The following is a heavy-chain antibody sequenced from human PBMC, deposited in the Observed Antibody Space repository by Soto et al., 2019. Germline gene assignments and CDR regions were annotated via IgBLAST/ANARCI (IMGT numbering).Heavy chain of an antibody. D-gene: IGHD2-2*01. V-gene: IGHV4-59*08. J-gene: IGHJ5*02. Sequence: SETLSLTCTVSGCSIRSYCWTWIRQPPGEGLEWIGCICNSGTTNYNPSLKSRVTISVDTSKNQFSLKLSSVTAADTAVYYCARHAGVGYCSSTSCLNWFDPWGQGTLVTVSS. CDR3: ARHAGVGYCSSTSCLNWFDP. CDR1: GCSIRSYC. CDR2: ICNSGTT.